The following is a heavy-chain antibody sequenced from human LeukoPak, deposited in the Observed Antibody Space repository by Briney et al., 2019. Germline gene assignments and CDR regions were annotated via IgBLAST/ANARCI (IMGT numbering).Heavy chain of an antibody. D-gene: IGHD6-19*01. CDR2: INHSGST. CDR3: LGIAVAGTEY. CDR1: GGSFSGYY. Sequence: SETLSLTCAVYGGSFSGYYWSWIRQPPGKGLEWIGEINHSGSTNYNPSLKSRVTISVDTSKNQFSLKLSSVTAADTAVYYCLGIAVAGTEYWGQGTLVTVSS. V-gene: IGHV4-34*03. J-gene: IGHJ4*02.